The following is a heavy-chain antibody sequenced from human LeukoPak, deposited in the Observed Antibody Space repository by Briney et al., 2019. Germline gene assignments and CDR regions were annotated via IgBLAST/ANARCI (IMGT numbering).Heavy chain of an antibody. CDR2: MNPNSGNT. V-gene: IGHV1-8*03. J-gene: IGHJ5*02. CDR1: GYTFTSYD. Sequence: ASVKVSCKASGYTFTSYDINWVRQATGQGLEWMGWMNPNSGNTGYAQKFQGRVTITRNTSISTAYMELSSLRSEDTAVYYCARGRGRYYDCWSGYSPSIYWFDPWGQGTLVTVSS. CDR3: ARGRGRYYDCWSGYSPSIYWFDP. D-gene: IGHD3-3*01.